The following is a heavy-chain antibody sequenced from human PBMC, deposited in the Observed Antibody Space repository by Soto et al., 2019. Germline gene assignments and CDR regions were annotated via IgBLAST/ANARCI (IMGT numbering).Heavy chain of an antibody. CDR2: IYYSGST. J-gene: IGHJ4*02. Sequence: SETLSLTCTVSGGSISSGGYYWSWIRQHPGKGLEWIWYIYYSGSTYYNPSLKSRVTISLDTSKNQFSLKLSSVTAADTAVYYCARRPYYYDSSGYYYGSFDYWGQGTLVTVSS. CDR3: ARRPYYYDSSGYYYGSFDY. D-gene: IGHD3-22*01. V-gene: IGHV4-31*03. CDR1: GGSISSGGYY.